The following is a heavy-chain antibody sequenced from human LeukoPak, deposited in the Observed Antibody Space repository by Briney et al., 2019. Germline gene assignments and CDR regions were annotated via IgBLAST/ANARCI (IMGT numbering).Heavy chain of an antibody. J-gene: IGHJ4*02. V-gene: IGHV4-34*01. CDR1: GGSFSGYY. CDR3: ASGGWYRGY. CDR2: INHSGST. D-gene: IGHD6-19*01. Sequence: KASETLSLTCAVYGGSFSGYYWNWVRHPPGKGLEWIGEINHSGSTNYNPSLKSRVTISVDTSKNQFSLKLSSVTAADTAVYYCASGGWYRGYWGQGTLVTVSS.